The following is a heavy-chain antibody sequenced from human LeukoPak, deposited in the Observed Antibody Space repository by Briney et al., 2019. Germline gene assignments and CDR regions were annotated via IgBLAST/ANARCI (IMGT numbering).Heavy chain of an antibody. D-gene: IGHD6-19*01. CDR3: ARDLHEIRITVADYYFDY. CDR2: INPDSGGT. V-gene: IGHV1-2*02. CDR1: GYIFTGYY. Sequence: ASVWVSCKASGYIFTGYYIHWVRQAPGQGLEWMGWINPDSGGTHYAQKFQGRVTMTRDTSISTVNMELSRLTSDDTAVYYCARDLHEIRITVADYYFDYWGQGTLVTVSS. J-gene: IGHJ4*02.